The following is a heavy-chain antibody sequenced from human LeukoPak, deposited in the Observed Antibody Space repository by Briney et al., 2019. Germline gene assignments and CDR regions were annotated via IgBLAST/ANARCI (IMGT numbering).Heavy chain of an antibody. CDR2: MNPNSGNT. J-gene: IGHJ4*02. CDR3: ARGRGYSYGYADY. CDR1: GYTFTSYD. V-gene: IGHV1-8*01. D-gene: IGHD5-18*01. Sequence: ASVKVSCKASGYTFTSYDINWVRQATGQGLEWMGWMNPNSGNTGYAGKFQGRVTMTRNISIRTAYMELSTLRSDDTAVYYCARGRGYSYGYADYWGQGTLVTVSS.